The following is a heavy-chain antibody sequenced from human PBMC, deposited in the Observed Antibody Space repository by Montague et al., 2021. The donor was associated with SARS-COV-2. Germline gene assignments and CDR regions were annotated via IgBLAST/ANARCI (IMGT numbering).Heavy chain of an antibody. CDR1: GGSINNYF. Sequence: SETLSLTCSVSGGSINNYFWGWIRQSPGKGLEWVGYMRSTGSTAYNPSLKSRVIISVDTSKTQISLKLGSVSAADTALYYCARAVVGAKTATIESWGQGTLVTVSS. CDR2: MRSTGST. CDR3: ARAVVGAKTATIES. J-gene: IGHJ4*02. D-gene: IGHD2-15*01. V-gene: IGHV4-59*01.